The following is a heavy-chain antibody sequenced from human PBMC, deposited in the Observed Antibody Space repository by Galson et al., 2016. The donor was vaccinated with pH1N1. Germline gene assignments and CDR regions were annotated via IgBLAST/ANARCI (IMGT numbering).Heavy chain of an antibody. CDR1: GYGFSTDW. J-gene: IGHJ6*03. CDR2: IYPDDSDT. Sequence: QSGAEVKKPGESLKISCEVSGYGFSTDWIAWVRQMPGKGPEWIGSIYPDDSDTRYSPPFQGQVTISADKTIRTAYVQWKILKASDTATYQCARNTGLAPPPVAYYMDVWGRGTPVIVSS. CDR3: ARNTGLAPPPVAYYMDV. V-gene: IGHV5-51*03. D-gene: IGHD3/OR15-3a*01.